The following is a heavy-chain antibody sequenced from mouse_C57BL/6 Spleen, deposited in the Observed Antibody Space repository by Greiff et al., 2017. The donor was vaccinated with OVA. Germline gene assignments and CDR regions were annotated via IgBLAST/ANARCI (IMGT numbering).Heavy chain of an antibody. J-gene: IGHJ1*03. CDR3: ARSYDV. CDR1: GYTFTDYY. CDR2: INPNNGGT. V-gene: IGHV1-18*01. Sequence: EVQGVESGPELVKPGASVKIPCKASGYTFTDYYMDWVKQSHGKSLEWIGDINPNNGGTIYNQKFKGKATLTVDKSSSTAYMELRSLTSEDTAVYYCARSYDVWGTGTTVTVSS.